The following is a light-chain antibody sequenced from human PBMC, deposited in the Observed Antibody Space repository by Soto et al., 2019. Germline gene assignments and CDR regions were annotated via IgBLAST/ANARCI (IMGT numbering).Light chain of an antibody. CDR2: SNN. CDR3: AIWDDCLSGHRV. J-gene: IGLJ3*02. V-gene: IGLV1-47*02. CDR1: SSNIGDNY. Sequence: QSVLTQPPSASGTPGQRVTICCSGSSSNIGDNYVYWYQQFPGAAPKLLIYSNNQRPLGVPDRFSASKSGTSASLAINGLRSEDEDDYYCAIWDDCLSGHRVFGGGTKVTVL.